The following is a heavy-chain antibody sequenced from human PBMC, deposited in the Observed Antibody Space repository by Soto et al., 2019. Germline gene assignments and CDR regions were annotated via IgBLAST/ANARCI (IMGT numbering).Heavy chain of an antibody. CDR1: GGTFSSYT. J-gene: IGHJ4*02. CDR3: ARENYGSGSHDY. V-gene: IGHV1-69*08. D-gene: IGHD3-10*01. Sequence: QVQLVQSGAEVQKPGSSVKVSCKASGGTFSSYTISWVRQAPGQGLEWMGRTIPILGIANYAQKFQGRVTITADKSTSTAYMELSSLRSEDTAVYYCARENYGSGSHDYWGQGTLVTVSS. CDR2: TIPILGIA.